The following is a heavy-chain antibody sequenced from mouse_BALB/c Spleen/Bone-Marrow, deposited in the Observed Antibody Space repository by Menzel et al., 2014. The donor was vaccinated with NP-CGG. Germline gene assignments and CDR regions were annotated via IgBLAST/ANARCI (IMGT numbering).Heavy chain of an antibody. CDR3: ARARGVTTATPYYFDY. CDR2: ISGGGNS. D-gene: IGHD1-2*01. CDR1: GFSFSSYA. Sequence: DVHLVESGGGLVKPGGSLKLSCAASGFSFSSYAVSWVRQTPEKRLEWVASISGGGNSYHSDNMKGRFTIPRDNARNILYLQMSSLRSEDTAMYYCARARGVTTATPYYFDYWGQGTALTVSS. V-gene: IGHV5-6-5*01. J-gene: IGHJ2*01.